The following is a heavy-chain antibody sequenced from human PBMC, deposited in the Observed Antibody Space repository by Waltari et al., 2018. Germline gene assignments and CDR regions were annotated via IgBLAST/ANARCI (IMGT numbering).Heavy chain of an antibody. J-gene: IGHJ3*02. CDR1: GYTFTSYD. CDR2: MNPNSGKT. CDR3: ARGRVQYSSSGRAFDI. Sequence: QVQLVQSGAEVKKPGASVKVSCKASGYTFTSYDINWVRQATGQGLEWMGWMNPNSGKTGYAQKFQGRVTMTRNTSISTAYMELSSLRSEDTAVYYCARGRVQYSSSGRAFDIWGQGTMVTVSS. V-gene: IGHV1-8*01. D-gene: IGHD6-6*01.